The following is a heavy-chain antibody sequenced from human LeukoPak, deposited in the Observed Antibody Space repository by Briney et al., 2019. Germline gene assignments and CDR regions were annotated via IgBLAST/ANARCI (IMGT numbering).Heavy chain of an antibody. CDR2: VIPIFGTA. V-gene: IGHV1-69*05. CDR3: ARAALSVLELRY. D-gene: IGHD1-7*01. J-gene: IGHJ4*02. CDR1: GGTFSSYA. Sequence: GSSVKVSCTASGGTFSSYAISWVRQAPGQGLEWMGGVIPIFGTANYAQKFQGRVTITTDESTSTAYMELSSLRSKDTAVYYCARAALSVLELRYWGQGTLVTVSS.